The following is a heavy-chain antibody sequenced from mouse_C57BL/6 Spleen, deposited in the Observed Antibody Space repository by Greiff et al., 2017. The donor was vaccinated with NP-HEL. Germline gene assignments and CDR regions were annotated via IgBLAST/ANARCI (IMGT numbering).Heavy chain of an antibody. Sequence: QVQLKQPGAELVKPGASVKVSCKASGYTFTSYWMHWVKQRPGQGLEWIGRIHPSDSDTNYNQKFKGKATLTVDKSSSTAYMQLSSLTSEDSAVYYCAIDGYSFTLAMDYWGQGTSVTVSS. CDR3: AIDGYSFTLAMDY. D-gene: IGHD2-3*01. V-gene: IGHV1-74*01. CDR1: GYTFTSYW. CDR2: IHPSDSDT. J-gene: IGHJ4*01.